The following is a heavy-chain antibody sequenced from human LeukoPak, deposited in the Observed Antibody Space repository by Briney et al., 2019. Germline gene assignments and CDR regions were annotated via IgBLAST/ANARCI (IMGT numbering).Heavy chain of an antibody. Sequence: ASVKVSCKASGYTFTSYYMHWVRQAPGQGLEWMGIINPSGGSTSYAQKFQGRVTMTRDTSTSTVYMELSSLRSEDTAVYYCARELSRDPYYYGSGLNDAFDIWGQGTMVTVSS. D-gene: IGHD3-10*01. V-gene: IGHV1-46*01. CDR2: INPSGGST. CDR1: GYTFTSYY. CDR3: ARELSRDPYYYGSGLNDAFDI. J-gene: IGHJ3*02.